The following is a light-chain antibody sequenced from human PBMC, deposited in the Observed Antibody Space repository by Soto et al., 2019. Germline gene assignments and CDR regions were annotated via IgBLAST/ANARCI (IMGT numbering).Light chain of an antibody. Sequence: QSALTQPPSVSGAPGQRVTISCTGSSSNIGAGYDVHWYQQLPGTAPKRLIYGNSNRPSGVPERFSGSKSGTSASLAITGLQAEDEADYYCQSYDSSLSGYVFGTGTKLTVL. CDR1: SSNIGAGYD. CDR3: QSYDSSLSGYV. J-gene: IGLJ1*01. CDR2: GNS. V-gene: IGLV1-40*01.